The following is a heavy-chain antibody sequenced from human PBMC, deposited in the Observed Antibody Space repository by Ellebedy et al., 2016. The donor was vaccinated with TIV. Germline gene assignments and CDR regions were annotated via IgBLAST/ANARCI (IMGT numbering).Heavy chain of an antibody. CDR2: INGDGSHT. Sequence: GRSLRLSCAASGYTFTSYWMHWVRQAPGKGLVWVSHINGDGSHTIYADSVKGRFTISRDNAKNTLYLQMNSLRADDTAVYYCARDLYYGIDFWGQGTTVTVSS. CDR1: GYTFTSYW. V-gene: IGHV3-74*01. CDR3: ARDLYYGIDF. D-gene: IGHD2-8*01. J-gene: IGHJ6*02.